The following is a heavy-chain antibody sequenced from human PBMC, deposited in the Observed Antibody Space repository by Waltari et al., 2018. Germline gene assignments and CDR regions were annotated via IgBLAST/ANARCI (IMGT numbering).Heavy chain of an antibody. V-gene: IGHV3-21*01. Sequence: EVQLVESGGGLVKPGGSLRLSCAASGFTFSSYSMNCVRQAPGKGLEWVSSISSSSSYIYYADSVKGRFTISRDNAKNSLYLQMNSLRAEDTAVYYCARGGYGDYGENWFDPWGQGTLVTVSS. CDR2: ISSSSSYI. CDR1: GFTFSSYS. CDR3: ARGGYGDYGENWFDP. D-gene: IGHD4-17*01. J-gene: IGHJ5*02.